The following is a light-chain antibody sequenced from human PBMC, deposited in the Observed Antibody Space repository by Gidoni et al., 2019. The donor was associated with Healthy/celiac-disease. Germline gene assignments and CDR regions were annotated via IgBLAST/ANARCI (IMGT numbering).Light chain of an antibody. V-gene: IGKV1-33*01. CDR2: DAS. CDR3: QQYDNLRLT. CDR1: QDISNY. Sequence: DIQMTQSPSSLSASVGDRVTITCQASQDISNYLNWYQQKPGKAPKLLSYDASNLETGVPSRFSGSGSGTDFTFIISILQPEDIATYYGQQYDNLRLTFGGGTKVEIK. J-gene: IGKJ4*01.